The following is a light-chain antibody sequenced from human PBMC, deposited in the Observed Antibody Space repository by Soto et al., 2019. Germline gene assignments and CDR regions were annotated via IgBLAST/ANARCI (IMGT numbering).Light chain of an antibody. J-gene: IGKJ1*01. Sequence: IVLTQSPGTLSLSPRERATLSCRASQTGSNSYLAWYQHKSGQAPRLVIYGVYTRASGIPDRFSGSGSGTEFTLTITRLEPEDSAVYFCQHYGYSKWTFGQGTKVDIK. CDR2: GVY. V-gene: IGKV3-20*01. CDR1: QTGSNSY. CDR3: QHYGYSKWT.